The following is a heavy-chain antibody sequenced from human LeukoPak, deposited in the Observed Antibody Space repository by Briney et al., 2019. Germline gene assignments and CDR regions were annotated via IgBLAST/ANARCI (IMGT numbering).Heavy chain of an antibody. D-gene: IGHD1-26*01. CDR1: GFTFSSYN. CDR3: AKDSGGGACAFDH. J-gene: IGHJ4*02. Sequence: PGGSLRLSCAASGFTFSSYNMHWVRQAPGKGLEWVAFIRNDGSDKNYADSVKGRLTIPRDNSKNTLYLQMNSLRDEDTAVYYCAKDSGGGACAFDHWGQGTLVTVSS. V-gene: IGHV3-30*02. CDR2: IRNDGSDK.